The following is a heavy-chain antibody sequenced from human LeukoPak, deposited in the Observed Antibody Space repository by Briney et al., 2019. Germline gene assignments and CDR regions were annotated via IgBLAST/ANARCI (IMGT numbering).Heavy chain of an antibody. CDR3: AKPGTYDSSGYENYFDP. CDR1: GFTFDDYA. J-gene: IGHJ5*02. Sequence: GGSLRLSCAASGFTFDDYAMHWVRQAPGKGLEWVSGISWNSGSIGYADSVKGRFTISRDNAKNSLYLQMNSLRAEDTAVYYCAKPGTYDSSGYENYFDPWGQGTLVTVSS. D-gene: IGHD3-22*01. CDR2: ISWNSGSI. V-gene: IGHV3-9*01.